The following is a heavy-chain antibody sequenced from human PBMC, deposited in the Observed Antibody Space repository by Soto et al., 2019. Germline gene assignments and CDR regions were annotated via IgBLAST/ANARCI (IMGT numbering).Heavy chain of an antibody. Sequence: PGGSLRLSCAASGLSFSGSAIHWVRQASGKGLEWVGRVRSKTNNYATAYTASVKGRFTISRDNSKNTLYLQMNSLRAEDTAVYYCASSGGFEELLSNFDYWGQGTLVTVSS. CDR2: VRSKTNNYAT. V-gene: IGHV3-73*01. D-gene: IGHD3-10*01. CDR1: GLSFSGSA. CDR3: ASSGGFEELLSNFDY. J-gene: IGHJ4*02.